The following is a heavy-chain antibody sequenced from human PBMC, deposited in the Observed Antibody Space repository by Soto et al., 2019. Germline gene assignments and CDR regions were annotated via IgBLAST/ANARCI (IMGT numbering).Heavy chain of an antibody. D-gene: IGHD2-2*01. Sequence: VASVKVSCKPSGYTFTGHSMHWVRQAPGQRPEWMGCINGDSDDTRYSQTFQDRVTINKDTSASTGYMELRSLRFEDTAVYYCARGYHPKRWLNDYPGQLTQDTVS. CDR1: GYTFTGHS. V-gene: IGHV1-3*01. J-gene: IGHJ4*02. CDR3: ARGYHPKRWLNDY. CDR2: INGDSDDT.